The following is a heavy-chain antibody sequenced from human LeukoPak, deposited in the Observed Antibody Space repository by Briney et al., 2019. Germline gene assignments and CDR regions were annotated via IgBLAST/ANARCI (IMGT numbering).Heavy chain of an antibody. CDR3: AKAASSSWPSYYYGMDV. D-gene: IGHD6-13*01. J-gene: IGHJ6*02. V-gene: IGHV3-23*01. CDR1: GFIFSSYS. Sequence: GGSLRLSCAASGFIFSSYSMSWVRQAPGKGLEWVSVITGSGGNTYYADSVKGRFTISKDNSRNTVYLQMSSLRVDDTAVYYCAKAASSSWPSYYYGMDVWGQGTTVTVSS. CDR2: ITGSGGNT.